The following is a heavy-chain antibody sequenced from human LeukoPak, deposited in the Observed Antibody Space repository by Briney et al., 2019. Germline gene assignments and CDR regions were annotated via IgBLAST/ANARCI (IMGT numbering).Heavy chain of an antibody. Sequence: SETLSLTCAVYGGSFSGYYWSWIRQPPGQGLEWIGEINHSGSTNHNPSLKSRVSISVDTSKNQFSLNLSSVTAAVTALYYCARGLSPSDFDYWGQGTLVTVSS. CDR1: GGSFSGYY. CDR3: ARGLSPSDFDY. D-gene: IGHD3-10*01. J-gene: IGHJ4*02. V-gene: IGHV4-34*01. CDR2: INHSGST.